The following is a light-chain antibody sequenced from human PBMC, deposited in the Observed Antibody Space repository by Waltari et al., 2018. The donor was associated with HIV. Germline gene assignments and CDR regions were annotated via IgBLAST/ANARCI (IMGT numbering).Light chain of an antibody. CDR2: WAS. J-gene: IGKJ1*01. CDR3: QQYYSSLPT. Sequence: DIVMTQSPDSLVVSLGVRVTINCKASLSVLDSSNNKNCLGWYQQKPGKPPKLIIYWASTRESGGPDRFSGSGSGTDFNLTISSLQAEDVAVYYCQQYYSSLPTFGQGTKVESK. V-gene: IGKV4-1*01. CDR1: LSVLDSSNNKNC.